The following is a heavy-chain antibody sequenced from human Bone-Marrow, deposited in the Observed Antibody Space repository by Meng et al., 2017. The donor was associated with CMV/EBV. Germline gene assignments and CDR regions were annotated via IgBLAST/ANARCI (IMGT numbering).Heavy chain of an antibody. D-gene: IGHD4-17*01. Sequence: SVKVSCKASGGTFSSYAISWVRQAPGQGLEWMGGIIPILGIANYAQKFQGRVTMTTDTSTTTAYMELRSLRSDDTAVYYCARDRPVPTVTTTPYFDYWGQGTLVTVSS. J-gene: IGHJ4*02. CDR3: ARDRPVPTVTTTPYFDY. CDR1: GGTFSSYA. V-gene: IGHV1-69*10. CDR2: IIPILGIA.